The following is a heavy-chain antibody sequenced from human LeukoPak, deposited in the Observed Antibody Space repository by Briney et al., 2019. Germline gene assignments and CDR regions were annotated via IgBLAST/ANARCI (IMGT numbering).Heavy chain of an antibody. J-gene: IGHJ6*02. CDR1: GGSISSSSYY. V-gene: IGHV4-39*07. CDR3: ARDKGALFTAYYYYGMDV. Sequence: SETLSLTCTVSGGSISSSSYYWGWIRQPPGKGLEWIGSIYYSGSTYYNPSLKSRVTISVDTSKNQFSLKLSSVTAADTAVYYCARDKGALFTAYYYYGMDVWGQGTTVTVSS. CDR2: IYYSGST. D-gene: IGHD3-16*01.